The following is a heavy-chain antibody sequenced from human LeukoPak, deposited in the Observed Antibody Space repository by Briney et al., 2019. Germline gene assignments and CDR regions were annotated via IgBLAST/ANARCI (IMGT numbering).Heavy chain of an antibody. CDR1: GYSISSGYY. V-gene: IGHV4-38-2*02. J-gene: IGHJ6*03. Sequence: SETLSLTCTVSGYSISSGYYWGWIRQPPGKGLKWIGSISHSGSTYYNPSLKSRVTISVDTSKNQFSLKLSSVTAADTAVYYCARLGRVDYYYYMDVWGKGTTVTISS. CDR2: ISHSGST. CDR3: ARLGRVDYYYYMDV. D-gene: IGHD7-27*01.